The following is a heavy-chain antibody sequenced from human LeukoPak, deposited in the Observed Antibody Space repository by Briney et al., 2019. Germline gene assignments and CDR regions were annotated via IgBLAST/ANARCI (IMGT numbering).Heavy chain of an antibody. Sequence: GRSLRLSCAASGFTFSSYGMHWVRQAPGKGLEWVAVIWYDGSNKYYADSVKGRFTISRDNSKKTLYLQMNSLRAEDTAVYYCARTLRGYSYGPFDYWGQGTLVTVSS. J-gene: IGHJ4*02. V-gene: IGHV3-33*01. CDR2: IWYDGSNK. CDR1: GFTFSSYG. CDR3: ARTLRGYSYGPFDY. D-gene: IGHD5-18*01.